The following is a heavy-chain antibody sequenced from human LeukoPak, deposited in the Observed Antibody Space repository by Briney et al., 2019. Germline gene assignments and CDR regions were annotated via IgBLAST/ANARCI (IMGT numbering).Heavy chain of an antibody. V-gene: IGHV4-31*03. CDR2: IYYSGST. Sequence: SQTLSLTCTVSGGSISSGGYYWSWIRQHPGKGLEWIGYIYYSGSTYYNPSLKSRVTISVDKSKNQFSLKLSSVTAADTAVYYCARSTSSAASGNRNDYWGQGTLVTVSS. CDR1: GGSISSGGYY. D-gene: IGHD6-19*01. CDR3: ARSTSSAASGNRNDY. J-gene: IGHJ4*02.